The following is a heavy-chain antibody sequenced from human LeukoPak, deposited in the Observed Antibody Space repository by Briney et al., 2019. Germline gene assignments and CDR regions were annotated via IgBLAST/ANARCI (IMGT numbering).Heavy chain of an antibody. J-gene: IGHJ4*02. CDR1: GFTFGKYW. D-gene: IGHD6-13*01. CDR3: ARTTGYSSSWPFDY. CDR2: IKLDGSEK. V-gene: IGHV3-7*03. Sequence: PGGSLRLSCVASGFTFGKYWISWVRQAPGKGLEWVANIKLDGSEKNYVDSVKGRFTISRDNTKNSLYLQMNSLRAEDTAVYYCARTTGYSSSWPFDYWGQGTLVTVSS.